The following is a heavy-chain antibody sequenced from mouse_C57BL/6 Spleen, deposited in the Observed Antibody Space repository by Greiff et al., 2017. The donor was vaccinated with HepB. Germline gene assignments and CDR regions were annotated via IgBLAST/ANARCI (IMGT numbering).Heavy chain of an antibody. Sequence: QVQLKQPGAELVKPGASVKLSCKASGYTFTSYWMQWVKQRPGQGLEWIGEIDPSDSYTNYNQKFKGKATLTVDTSSSTAYMQLSSLTSEDSAVYYCARGLSSRFDYWGQGTTLTVSS. D-gene: IGHD1-1*01. CDR3: ARGLSSRFDY. CDR1: GYTFTSYW. J-gene: IGHJ2*01. V-gene: IGHV1-50*01. CDR2: IDPSDSYT.